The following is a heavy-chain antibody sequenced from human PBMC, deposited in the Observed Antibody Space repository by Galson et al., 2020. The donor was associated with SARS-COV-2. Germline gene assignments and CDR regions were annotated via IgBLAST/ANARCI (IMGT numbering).Heavy chain of an antibody. CDR1: GFIFKDFW. J-gene: IGHJ4*02. V-gene: IGHV3-7*01. Sequence: SCEVSGFIFKDFWMSWFRQAPGKSLEWVANIRGDGSETNYVESVKGRFSISRDNAMNSLYLQMDSLRVEDTAVYYCTREGWQGAYWGQGSRVTVSS. CDR2: IRGDGSET. CDR3: TREGWQGAY.